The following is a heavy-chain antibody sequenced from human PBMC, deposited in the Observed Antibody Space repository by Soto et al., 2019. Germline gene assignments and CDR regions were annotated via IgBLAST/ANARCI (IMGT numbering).Heavy chain of an antibody. J-gene: IGHJ4*02. D-gene: IGHD3-9*01. V-gene: IGHV4-34*01. CDR2: INHSGST. CDR3: VRFWTPTYTDALNDYTDAFDY. Sequence: SETLSLTCTVYGGTFSGYYWSWIRQPPGKGLEWIGEINHSGSTNYNPSLKSRVTISVDTSKSQFSLKLSSVTAADTAVYYCVRFWTPTYTDALNDYTDAFDYWGQGTLVTVSS. CDR1: GGTFSGYY.